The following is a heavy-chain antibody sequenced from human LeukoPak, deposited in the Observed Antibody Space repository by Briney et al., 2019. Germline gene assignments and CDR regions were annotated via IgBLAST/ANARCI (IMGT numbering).Heavy chain of an antibody. D-gene: IGHD4-11*01. J-gene: IGHJ4*02. CDR3: ANPPTVTSSDY. Sequence: GGSLRLSCTASGFAVSNNYMSWVRQAPGKGLEWISSISGSGDNTYYADSVKGRFTISRDNSKNTLYLQMNSLRAEDTAVYYCANPPTVTSSDYWGQGILVTVSS. CDR2: ISGSGDNT. V-gene: IGHV3-23*01. CDR1: GFAVSNNY.